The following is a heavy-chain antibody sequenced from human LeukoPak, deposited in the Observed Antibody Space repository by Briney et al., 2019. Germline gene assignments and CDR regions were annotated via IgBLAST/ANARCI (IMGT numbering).Heavy chain of an antibody. Sequence: SETLSLTCAVYGGSFSGYYWSWIRQPPGKGLEWIGEINHSGSTNYNPSLKSRVTISEDTSKNQFSLKLSSVTAADTAVYYCARGKALYYYYYYMDVWGKGTTVTVSS. J-gene: IGHJ6*03. CDR2: INHSGST. V-gene: IGHV4-34*01. CDR3: ARGKALYYYYYYMDV. CDR1: GGSFSGYY.